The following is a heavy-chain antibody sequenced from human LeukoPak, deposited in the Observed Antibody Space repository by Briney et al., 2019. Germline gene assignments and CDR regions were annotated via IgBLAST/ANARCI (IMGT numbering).Heavy chain of an antibody. Sequence: KSGDSLNISCRASGDGFNNYWIGWVRHMSGEVLQWVAIIHPRSSATHSTPSFQVPVSISADKAITTANLQCNSLRTSDTVLFFCARRGHLAQLGVDWFDPWGQGTLVTVSS. D-gene: IGHD2-8*01. V-gene: IGHV5-51*01. CDR1: GDGFNNYW. CDR3: ARRGHLAQLGVDWFDP. CDR2: IHPRSSAT. J-gene: IGHJ5*02.